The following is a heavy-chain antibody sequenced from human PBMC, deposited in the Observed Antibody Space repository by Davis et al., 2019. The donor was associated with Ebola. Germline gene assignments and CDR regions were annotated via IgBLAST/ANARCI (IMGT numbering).Heavy chain of an antibody. CDR2: ISSDSYYI. Sequence: PGGSLRLSCAASGFTFTSAWMSWVRQAPGKGLEWVSSISSDSYYIYYADSLKGRFTISRDNAKNSLSLQMNSLRAEDTAVYYCAKDSYGDYDLDSWGQGTLVTVSS. J-gene: IGHJ4*02. V-gene: IGHV3-21*04. CDR3: AKDSYGDYDLDS. D-gene: IGHD2-21*02. CDR1: GFTFTSAW.